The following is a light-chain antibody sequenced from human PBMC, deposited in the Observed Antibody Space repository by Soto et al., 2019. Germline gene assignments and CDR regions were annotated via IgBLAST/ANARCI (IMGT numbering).Light chain of an antibody. CDR2: SDI. Sequence: QPVLTQPPSVSGAPGQRVSISCSGSSSNIGAGFYVHWYQQFPGAAPKLLIYSDINRPSGVPYRFSASKSGTSASLPITGLQTEDEAHYYCQSYDSGVSASVFGGGTKVTVL. V-gene: IGLV1-40*01. CDR1: SSNIGAGFY. CDR3: QSYDSGVSASV. J-gene: IGLJ2*01.